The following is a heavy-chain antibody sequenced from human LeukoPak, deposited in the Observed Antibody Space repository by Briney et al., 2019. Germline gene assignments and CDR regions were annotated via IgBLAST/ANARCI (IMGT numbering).Heavy chain of an antibody. J-gene: IGHJ4*02. D-gene: IGHD6-6*01. CDR2: INPTSGST. CDR1: GYTFTSYG. Sequence: VASVKVSCKASGYTFTSYGISWVRQAPGQGLEWMGIINPTSGSTTYAQKFQDRVTMTRDTSTATVYMDLSSLRSEDTAVYYCARMWAARRIYYFDFWGQGTLVTVSS. V-gene: IGHV1-46*01. CDR3: ARMWAARRIYYFDF.